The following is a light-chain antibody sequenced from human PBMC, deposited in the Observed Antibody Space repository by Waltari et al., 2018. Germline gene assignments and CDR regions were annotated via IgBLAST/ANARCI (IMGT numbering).Light chain of an antibody. V-gene: IGLV2-14*01. CDR2: DVF. Sequence: QSALTQPASVSGSPGQSITISCTGTSSDVGFYNYVSWYQQHPGNAPTLIIYDVFERPSWVSHRFSVAQSSNTASLTISGLQAKDEADYYCNSDTGSRSWVFGGGTKLTVL. CDR3: NSDTGSRSWV. J-gene: IGLJ3*02. CDR1: SSDVGFYNY.